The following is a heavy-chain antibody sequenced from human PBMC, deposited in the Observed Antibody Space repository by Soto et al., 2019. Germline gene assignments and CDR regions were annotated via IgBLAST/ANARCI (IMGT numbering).Heavy chain of an antibody. CDR1: GFTFSSYA. Sequence: GGSLRLSCAASGFTFSSYAMSWVRQAPGKGLEWVSAISGSGGSTYYADSVKGRFTISRDNSKNTLYLQMNSLRAEDTAVYYCADYYDSSGYYYFDYWGLGTLVTVSS. J-gene: IGHJ4*02. D-gene: IGHD3-22*01. CDR2: ISGSGGST. CDR3: ADYYDSSGYYYFDY. V-gene: IGHV3-23*01.